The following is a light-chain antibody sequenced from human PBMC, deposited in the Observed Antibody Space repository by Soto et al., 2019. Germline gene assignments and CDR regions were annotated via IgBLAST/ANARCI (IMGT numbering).Light chain of an antibody. V-gene: IGKV3-11*01. J-gene: IGKJ1*01. CDR2: DAS. CDR3: QQRSNWLWT. Sequence: EIVMTQSPATLSVSPGERATLSCRASQSVNSNLAWYQQKPGQAPRLLIYDASNRATGIPARFSGSGSGTDFTLTISSLEPEDFAVYYCQQRSNWLWTFGQGTKVDIK. CDR1: QSVNSN.